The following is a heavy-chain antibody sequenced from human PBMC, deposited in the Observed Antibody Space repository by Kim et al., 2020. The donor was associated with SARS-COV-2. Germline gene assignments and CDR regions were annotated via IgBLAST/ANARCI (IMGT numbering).Heavy chain of an antibody. CDR3: ARARQYYYGSGTSYAFDY. CDR2: INYYGST. J-gene: IGHJ4*02. D-gene: IGHD3-10*01. CDR1: GGSIIDYY. V-gene: IGHV4-59*01. Sequence: SETLSLTCTVSGGSIIDYYWSWIRQPPGKGLEWIGYINYYGSTNYKPSLKSRISISVDTSRNQFSLKLTSVTAADTAVYFCARARQYYYGSGTSYAFDYWGQGGLGTVAS.